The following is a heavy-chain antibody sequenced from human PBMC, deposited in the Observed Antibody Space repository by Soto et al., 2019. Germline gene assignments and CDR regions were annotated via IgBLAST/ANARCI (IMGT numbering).Heavy chain of an antibody. V-gene: IGHV3-30*18. CDR1: EFTFSRHG. Sequence: QVQLVESGGGVVQPGRSLTLSCVASEFTFSRHGMHWVRQAPGKRLEWVAVISYDGTKKSYVDSVKGRFTISRDNSKNPLYLQMNSLRVDDTAVYHCAQGDSGYVAYWGQGTLVTVSS. CDR2: ISYDGTKK. J-gene: IGHJ4*02. D-gene: IGHD5-12*01. CDR3: AQGDSGYVAY.